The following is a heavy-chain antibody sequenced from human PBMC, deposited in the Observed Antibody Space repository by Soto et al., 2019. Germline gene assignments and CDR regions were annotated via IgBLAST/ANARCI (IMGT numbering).Heavy chain of an antibody. J-gene: IGHJ4*02. CDR1: GFTFSNYA. CDR2: ITSDGSTT. Sequence: EVQLLESGGGLVQPGGSLRLSCVVSGFTFSNYAMSWVRKTPGKGLEWVAGITSDGSTTWYADFVEGRFTISRDNSKNTVYLQLNSPRGEDAAVYFCAKCVSSGWPGGEDFWGQGTMVTVSS. D-gene: IGHD6-19*01. CDR3: AKCVSSGWPGGEDF. V-gene: IGHV3-23*01.